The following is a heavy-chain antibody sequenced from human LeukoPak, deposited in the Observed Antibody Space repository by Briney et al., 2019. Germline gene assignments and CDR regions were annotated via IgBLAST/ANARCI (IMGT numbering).Heavy chain of an antibody. J-gene: IGHJ5*02. D-gene: IGHD3-16*02. Sequence: SETLSLTCTVSGGSISSSSYYWGWIRQPPGKGLEWIGSIYYSGSTYYNPSLKSRVTISVDTSKNQFSLKLSSVTAADTAVYDCARGLPMITFGGVIVISWFDPWGQGTLVTVSS. CDR2: IYYSGST. CDR3: ARGLPMITFGGVIVISWFDP. CDR1: GGSISSSSYY. V-gene: IGHV4-39*07.